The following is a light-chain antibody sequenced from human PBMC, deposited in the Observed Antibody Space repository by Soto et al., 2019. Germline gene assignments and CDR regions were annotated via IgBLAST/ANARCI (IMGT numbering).Light chain of an antibody. CDR1: QSISSW. CDR3: QQYNSYRWT. V-gene: IGKV1-5*01. CDR2: DAS. Sequence: DIQMTLSPSTLSASVGDRVTITCRASQSISSWLAWYQQRPGKAPKLLIYDASSLESGVPSRFSGSGSGTEFTLTISSLQPDDFATYYCQQYNSYRWTFGQGTKVDIK. J-gene: IGKJ1*01.